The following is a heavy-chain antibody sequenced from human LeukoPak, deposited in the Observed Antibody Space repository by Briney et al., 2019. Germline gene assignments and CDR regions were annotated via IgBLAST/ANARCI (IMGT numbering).Heavy chain of an antibody. CDR2: IYYSGST. CDR3: ARTRAWFDP. CDR1: GGSISSYY. V-gene: IGHV4-59*01. J-gene: IGHJ5*02. Sequence: SETLSVTCTVSGGSISSYYWSWIRQPPGKGLEWIGYIYYSGSTNYNPSLKSRVTISVDTSKNQFSLKLSSVTAADTAVYYCARTRAWFDPWGQGTLVTVSS.